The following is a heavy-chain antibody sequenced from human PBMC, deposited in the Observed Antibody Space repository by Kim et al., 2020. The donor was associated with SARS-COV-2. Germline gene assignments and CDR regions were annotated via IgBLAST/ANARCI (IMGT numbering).Heavy chain of an antibody. J-gene: IGHJ6*02. Sequence: ASVKVSCKASGYTFTSYDINWVRQATGQGLEWMGWMNPNSGNTGYAQKFQGRVTMTRNTSISTAYMELSSLRSEDTAVYYCARGPRRHYDFWSGQDYYYGMDVWGQGTTVTVSS. CDR3: ARGPRRHYDFWSGQDYYYGMDV. CDR1: GYTFTSYD. D-gene: IGHD3-3*01. CDR2: MNPNSGNT. V-gene: IGHV1-8*01.